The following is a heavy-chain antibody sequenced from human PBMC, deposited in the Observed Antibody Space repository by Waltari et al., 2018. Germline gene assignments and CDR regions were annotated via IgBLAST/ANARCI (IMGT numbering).Heavy chain of an antibody. J-gene: IGHJ6*02. Sequence: EVQLVESGGGLVQPGGSLRLSCAAAGSTVSDRAMPGARQAPGKGLEGVSGIYWNSDRIDYADSVKGRFTITRDNAKNSLYLQMNSLRAEDTALYYCGKDVSPGGMDVWGQGTTVTVSS. CDR2: IYWNSDRI. V-gene: IGHV3-9*01. CDR3: GKDVSPGGMDV. CDR1: GSTVSDRA.